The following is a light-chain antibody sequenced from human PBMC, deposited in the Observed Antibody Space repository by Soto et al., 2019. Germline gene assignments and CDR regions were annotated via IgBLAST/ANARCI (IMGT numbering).Light chain of an antibody. CDR2: DVS. V-gene: IGKV1-5*01. Sequence: DIQMTQSPSTLSASVGDRVTITCRASQSISNWLAWYQQKPGKAPKLLIYDVSRLESGVPSRFSGSGSGTEFTLTISSLQPDDFETYYCQQYNSYPWTFGQGTKVEIK. CDR3: QQYNSYPWT. CDR1: QSISNW. J-gene: IGKJ1*01.